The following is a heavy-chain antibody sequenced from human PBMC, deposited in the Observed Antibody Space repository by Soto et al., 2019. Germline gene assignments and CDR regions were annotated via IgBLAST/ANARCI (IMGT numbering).Heavy chain of an antibody. J-gene: IGHJ4*02. CDR1: GSTFSDYY. D-gene: IGHD1-1*01. Sequence: ASVKFYCKASGSTFSDYYIHWVRQAPGQGLEWMGWINPNSGGTKYAPKFQGGVTMTRDTSITTAYMELSRLRSGDTAVYYCAREPATAKPEGVDFWGQGTLVTVSS. V-gene: IGHV1-2*02. CDR2: INPNSGGT. CDR3: AREPATAKPEGVDF.